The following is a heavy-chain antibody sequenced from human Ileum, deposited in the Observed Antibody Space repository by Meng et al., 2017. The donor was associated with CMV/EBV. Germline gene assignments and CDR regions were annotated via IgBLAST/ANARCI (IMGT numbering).Heavy chain of an antibody. CDR3: ARESQGSMIGDALDL. J-gene: IGHJ3*01. Sequence: GESLNTAFSGSGFTFSSYWMSWVRQAPGKGLEWVANINQDGSEKYYVDSVKGRFTISRDNAKNSLYLQMNSLRAGDTAVYYCARESQGSMIGDALDLWGQGTMVTVSS. D-gene: IGHD3-10*02. V-gene: IGHV3-7*01. CDR2: INQDGSEK. CDR1: GFTFSSYW.